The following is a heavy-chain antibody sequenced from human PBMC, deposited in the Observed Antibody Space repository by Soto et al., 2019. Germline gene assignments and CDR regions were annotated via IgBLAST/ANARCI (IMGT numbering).Heavy chain of an antibody. V-gene: IGHV1-2*04. CDR3: ARESGGATATLDYYYFYMDV. D-gene: IGHD5-12*01. CDR1: GDSFNDYY. CDR2: INPNGGVT. J-gene: IGHJ6*03. Sequence: QVQLVQSGAEVRKPGASVTVSCRSSGDSFNDYYIHWVRQAPGQGVEWMGWINPNGGVTKYAQKVQGWVSMTRDTSNRTVYMQLSRLRSDDTPVYYCARESGGATATLDYYYFYMDVWGTGTTVTVSS.